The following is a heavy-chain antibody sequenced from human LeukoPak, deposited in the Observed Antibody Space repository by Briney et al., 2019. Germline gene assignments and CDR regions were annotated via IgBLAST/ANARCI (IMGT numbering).Heavy chain of an antibody. CDR3: ARGLLRIAVAHSDAFDI. D-gene: IGHD6-19*01. V-gene: IGHV1-69*05. CDR2: IIPIFGTA. CDR1: GGTFSSYA. J-gene: IGHJ3*02. Sequence: SVKVSCKASGGTFSSYAISWVRQAPGQGLEWMGRIIPIFGTANHAQKFQGRVTITTDESTSTAYMELSSLRSEDTAVYYCARGLLRIAVAHSDAFDIWGQGTMVTVSS.